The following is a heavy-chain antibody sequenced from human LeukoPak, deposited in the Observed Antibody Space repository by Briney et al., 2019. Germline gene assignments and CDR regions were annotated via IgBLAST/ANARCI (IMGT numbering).Heavy chain of an antibody. CDR3: ARGSAAGPSARYYFDY. D-gene: IGHD6-13*01. Sequence: ASVKVSCKASGYTFTNYYMHWVRQAPGQGPEWMGIINSRGGSTSYAQKFQGRVTMTRDTSTSTVYMELSSLSSEDTAVYFCARGSAAGPSARYYFDYWGQGTLVTVSS. V-gene: IGHV1-46*01. CDR2: INSRGGST. CDR1: GYTFTNYY. J-gene: IGHJ4*02.